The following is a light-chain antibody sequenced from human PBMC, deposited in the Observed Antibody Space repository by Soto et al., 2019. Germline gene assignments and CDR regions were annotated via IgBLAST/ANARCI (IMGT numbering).Light chain of an antibody. V-gene: IGKV2-28*01. CDR3: MQALQTPQLT. CDR1: QSLLHSNGYNY. CDR2: LGS. Sequence: EIVMTQSPLSLTVTPGEPASISCRSSQSLLHSNGYNYLDWYLQKPGQSPPLLIYLGSSRASGVPARFSGSGSGTDFTLKISRVEAEDVGVYYCMQALQTPQLTFGGGNKVDIK. J-gene: IGKJ4*01.